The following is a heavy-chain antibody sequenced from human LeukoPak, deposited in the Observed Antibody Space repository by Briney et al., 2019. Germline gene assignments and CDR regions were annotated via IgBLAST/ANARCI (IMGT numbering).Heavy chain of an antibody. V-gene: IGHV1-3*01. CDR3: ARDWGQMWFGELFPY. CDR2: INAGNGNT. Sequence: ASVKVSCKASGYTFTSYAMHWVRQAPGQRLEWMGWINAGNGNTKYSQKFQGRVTITRDKSASTAYMELSSLRSEDTAVYYCARDWGQMWFGELFPYWGQGTLVTVSS. J-gene: IGHJ4*02. CDR1: GYTFTSYA. D-gene: IGHD3-10*01.